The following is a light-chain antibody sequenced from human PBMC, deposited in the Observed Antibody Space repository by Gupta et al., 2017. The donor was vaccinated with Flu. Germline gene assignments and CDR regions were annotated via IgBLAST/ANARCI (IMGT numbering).Light chain of an antibody. CDR3: QQYNSYLHT. Sequence: DIQMTQSPSTLSASVGDRVTITCRASQSIRSWLAWYQQKPGKAPKLLFYKASSLESGVPSRFSGSGSRTEFTLTISSLQPDDFATYYCQQYNSYLHTFGQGTKLEIK. J-gene: IGKJ2*01. CDR2: KAS. V-gene: IGKV1-5*03. CDR1: QSIRSW.